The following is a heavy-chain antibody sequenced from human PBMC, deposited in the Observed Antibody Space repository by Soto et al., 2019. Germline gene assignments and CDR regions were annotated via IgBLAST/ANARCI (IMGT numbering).Heavy chain of an antibody. CDR3: ASYVRGPSFYFAS. V-gene: IGHV3-23*01. J-gene: IGHJ4*02. CDR1: GFSFRTYA. CDR2: ISDTGDDT. Sequence: EVQLLESGGGLVQPGGSLRLSCAASGFSFRTYAMSWVRQAPGQGLEWVSVISDTGDDTYYADSVKGRFTISRDSSRNTLYLRMNSLSAEDRAVYYCASYVRGPSFYFASWGQGTLVTVAS. D-gene: IGHD3-10*02.